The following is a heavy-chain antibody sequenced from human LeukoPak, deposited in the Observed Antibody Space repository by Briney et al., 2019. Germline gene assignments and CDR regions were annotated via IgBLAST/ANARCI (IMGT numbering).Heavy chain of an antibody. CDR2: IYPGDSDS. CDR1: GYGFTNHW. J-gene: IGHJ4*02. CDR3: VRRGDGYSIDY. D-gene: IGHD5-24*01. Sequence: GESLRISCKVSGYGFTNHWISWVRQMPGKGLEWVAIIYPGDSDSSYSPSFQGQVTISADKSINTAYLHWSSLKASDTAMYYCVRRGDGYSIDYWGQGTLVTVSS. V-gene: IGHV5-51*01.